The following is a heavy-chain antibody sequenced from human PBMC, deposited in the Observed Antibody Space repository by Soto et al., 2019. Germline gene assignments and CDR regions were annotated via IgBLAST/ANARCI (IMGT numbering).Heavy chain of an antibody. CDR2: IIPIFGTA. V-gene: IGHV1-69*06. D-gene: IGHD5-18*01. J-gene: IGHJ6*02. CDR3: ASTGKTFSGDRYGYAYYYYGMDV. CDR1: GGTFSSYA. Sequence: ASVKVSCKASGGTFSSYAISWVRQAPGQGLEWMGGIIPIFGTANYAQKFQGRVTITADKSTSTAYMELSSLRSEDTAVYYCASTGKTFSGDRYGYAYYYYGMDVWGQGTTVTVSS.